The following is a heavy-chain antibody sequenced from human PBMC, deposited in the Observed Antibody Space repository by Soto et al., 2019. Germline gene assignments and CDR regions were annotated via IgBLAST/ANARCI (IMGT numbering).Heavy chain of an antibody. J-gene: IGHJ4*02. CDR1: GYTLTELS. D-gene: IGHD5-12*01. V-gene: IGHV1-24*01. Sequence: ASVKVSCKVSGYTLTELSMHWVRQAPGKGLEWMGGFDPEDGETIYAQKFQGRVTMTEDTSTDTAYMELSSLRSEDTAVYYCAKWAIVATISIYYFDYWGQGTLVTVSS. CDR3: AKWAIVATISIYYFDY. CDR2: FDPEDGET.